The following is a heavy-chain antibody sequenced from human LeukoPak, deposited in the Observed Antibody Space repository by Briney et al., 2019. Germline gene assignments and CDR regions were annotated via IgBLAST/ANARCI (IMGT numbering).Heavy chain of an antibody. CDR2: IHYAGST. CDR3: ARSSYDGSGSYAFDI. V-gene: IGHV4-59*08. Sequence: PSETLSLTCTVSGGSISSYYWTWIRQPPGKGLEWIGCIHYAGSTNYNPSLKSRVTISVDTSKHQFSLNLNSVTAADTAVYYCARSSYDGSGSYAFDIWGQGTLVTVSS. D-gene: IGHD3-22*01. J-gene: IGHJ3*02. CDR1: GGSISSYY.